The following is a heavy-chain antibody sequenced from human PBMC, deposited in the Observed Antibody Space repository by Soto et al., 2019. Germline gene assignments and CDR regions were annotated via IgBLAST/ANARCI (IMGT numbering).Heavy chain of an antibody. CDR2: IYYSGST. D-gene: IGHD3-22*01. J-gene: IGHJ4*02. CDR3: ARRRRETYYYDSSGYYHDY. CDR1: GGSVSSGSYY. Sequence: QVQLQESGPGLVKPSETLSLTCTVSGGSVSSGSYYWSWIRQPPGKGLEWIGYIYYSGSTNYNPSLKGRVTISVDTSKNQFSLKLSSVTAADTAVYYCARRRRETYYYDSSGYYHDYWGQGTLVTVSS. V-gene: IGHV4-61*01.